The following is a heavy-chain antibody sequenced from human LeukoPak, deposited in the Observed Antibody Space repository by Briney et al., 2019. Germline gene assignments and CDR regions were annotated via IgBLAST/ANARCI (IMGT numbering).Heavy chain of an antibody. CDR1: GFTSTKYA. CDR2: LIGSSGST. Sequence: GGSLRLSCAASGFTSTKYAMNWVRQAPGKGLEWVSVLIGSSGSTDYADSVKGRFTMSRDISKNTLFLQMNSLRAEDTAIYYCAKGAYDYIEIAYFDSWGQGTLVAASS. CDR3: AKGAYDYIEIAYFDS. D-gene: IGHD5-12*01. J-gene: IGHJ4*02. V-gene: IGHV3-23*01.